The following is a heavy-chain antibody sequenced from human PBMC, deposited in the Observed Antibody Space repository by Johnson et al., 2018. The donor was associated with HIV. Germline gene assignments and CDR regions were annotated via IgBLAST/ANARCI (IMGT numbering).Heavy chain of an antibody. CDR3: ARERGDYYYDSSGNAFDI. D-gene: IGHD3-22*01. Sequence: QVQLVESGGGLVQPGGSLRLSCAASGFTFSSYDMHWVRQTTGKGLEWVAILSYDGNNEYYADSVKGRFTISRDNSKNTLYLQMNSLRVEDTAVYYCARERGDYYYDSSGNAFDIWGQGTMVTVSS. V-gene: IGHV3-30*03. CDR2: LSYDGNNE. CDR1: GFTFSSYD. J-gene: IGHJ3*02.